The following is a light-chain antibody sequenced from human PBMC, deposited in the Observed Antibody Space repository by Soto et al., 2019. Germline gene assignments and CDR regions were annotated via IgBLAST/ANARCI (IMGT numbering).Light chain of an antibody. V-gene: IGKV3-20*01. Sequence: EIVLTQSPGTLSLSPGERATLSCMASQSVSSTSLAWYQQKPGQAPRHLIYGASSRATGIPDRFSGSGSGTDFTLTISRLEPEDFAVYYCQQYGSSPPITSGQGTRLEIK. CDR1: QSVSSTS. J-gene: IGKJ5*01. CDR3: QQYGSSPPIT. CDR2: GAS.